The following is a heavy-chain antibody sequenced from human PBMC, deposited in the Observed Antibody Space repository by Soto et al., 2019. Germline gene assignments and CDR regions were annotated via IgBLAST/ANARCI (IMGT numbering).Heavy chain of an antibody. CDR3: VRGLGNSDH. Sequence: EVQLVESGGGLVQPGGSLRLSCVASGFTFSSYWMHWVRQVPGKEPVWVSFIDSYGSSTKYADSVRGRFTISRDNGKNTLYLLMNSLRVEDTAVYYCVRGLGNSDHWGQIPLVTVSS. CDR1: GFTFSSYW. CDR2: IDSYGSST. V-gene: IGHV3-74*03. J-gene: IGHJ4*02.